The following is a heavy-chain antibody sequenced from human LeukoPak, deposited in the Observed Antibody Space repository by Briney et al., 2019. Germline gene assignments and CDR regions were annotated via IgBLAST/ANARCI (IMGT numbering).Heavy chain of an antibody. CDR2: ISAYNGNT. V-gene: IGHV1-18*01. J-gene: IGHJ1*01. Sequence: ASVKVSCKASGYTFSNYGISWVRQAPGQGLEWMGWISAYNGNTNYAQKLQGRVTMTTDTSTSTAYMELRSLRSDDTAVYYCAREVSRGFYCSSTSCYSYFQHWGQGTLVTVSS. CDR3: AREVSRGFYCSSTSCYSYFQH. D-gene: IGHD2-2*01. CDR1: GYTFSNYG.